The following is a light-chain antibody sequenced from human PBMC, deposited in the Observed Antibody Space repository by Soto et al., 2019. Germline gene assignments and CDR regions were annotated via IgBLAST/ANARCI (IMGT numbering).Light chain of an antibody. V-gene: IGKV1-5*03. J-gene: IGKJ1*01. CDR1: QSISSW. CDR3: QQYYSYPWT. CDR2: TAS. Sequence: DIHMTQSPSTLSASVGDIVTITCRASQSISSWLAWYQQKRGKAPKRLMYTASSLKSGVTSGFSGSGSGTEFTLTISSLQPDDFGTYYGQQYYSYPWTFGQGTKVDIK.